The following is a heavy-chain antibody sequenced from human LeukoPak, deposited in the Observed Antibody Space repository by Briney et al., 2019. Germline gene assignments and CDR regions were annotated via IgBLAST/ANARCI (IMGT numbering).Heavy chain of an antibody. V-gene: IGHV1-2*02. Sequence: ASVKVSCKASGYTFTSYYMHWVRQAPGQGLEWMGIINPSGGSTNYAQKFQGRVTMTRDTSISTAYMELSRLRSDDTAVYYCAREDDSSGFDYWGQGTLVTVSS. J-gene: IGHJ4*02. D-gene: IGHD3-22*01. CDR2: INPSGGST. CDR3: AREDDSSGFDY. CDR1: GYTFTSYY.